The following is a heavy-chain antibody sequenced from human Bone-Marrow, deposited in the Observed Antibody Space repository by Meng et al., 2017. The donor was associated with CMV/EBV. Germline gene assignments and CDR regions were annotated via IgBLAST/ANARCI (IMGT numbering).Heavy chain of an antibody. CDR3: AKFGSTSPFYYYYYGMDV. D-gene: IGHD2-2*01. CDR1: GFTFSSYA. V-gene: IGHV3-23*01. CDR2: ISGSGGST. J-gene: IGHJ6*01. Sequence: GGSLRLSCAASGFTFSSYAMSWVRQAPGKGLEWVSAISGSGGSTYYADSVKGRFTISRDNSKNTLYLQMNSLRAEDTAVYYCAKFGSTSPFYYYYYGMDVWGQGTTV.